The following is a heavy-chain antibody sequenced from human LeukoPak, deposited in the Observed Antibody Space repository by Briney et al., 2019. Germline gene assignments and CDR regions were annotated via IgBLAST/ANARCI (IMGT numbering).Heavy chain of an antibody. D-gene: IGHD2-8*01. J-gene: IGHJ4*02. CDR2: IWYDGSNK. Sequence: PGGSLRLSCAASGFTFSSYGMHWVRQAPGKGLAGVAVIWYDGSNKYYADSVKGRFTISRDNSKNTLYLQMNSLRAEDTAVYYCAREPTKSRKFDYWGQGTLVTVSS. CDR3: AREPTKSRKFDY. CDR1: GFTFSSYG. V-gene: IGHV3-33*01.